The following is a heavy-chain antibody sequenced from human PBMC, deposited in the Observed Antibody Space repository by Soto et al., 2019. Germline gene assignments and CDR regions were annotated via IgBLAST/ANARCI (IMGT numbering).Heavy chain of an antibody. CDR2: IIPIFGTA. CDR1: GGTFSSYA. J-gene: IGHJ4*02. V-gene: IGHV1-69*01. Sequence: QVQLVQSGAEVKKPGSSVKVSCKASGGTFSSYAISWVRQAPGQGLEWMGGIIPIFGTANYAQKFQGRVTITADESTSTAYMQLSSLRSEDTAVYYCARAENYDSSGYYPYFDYWGQGILVTVSS. CDR3: ARAENYDSSGYYPYFDY. D-gene: IGHD3-22*01.